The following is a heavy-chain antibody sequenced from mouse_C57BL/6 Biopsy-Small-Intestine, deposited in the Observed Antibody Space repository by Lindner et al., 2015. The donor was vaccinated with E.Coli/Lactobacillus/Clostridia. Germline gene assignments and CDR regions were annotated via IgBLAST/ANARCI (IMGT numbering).Heavy chain of an antibody. CDR1: GYSFTAYY. Sequence: VQLQESGPELVKPGTSVKISCKASGYSFTAYYMHWVKQSPEKSLEWIGEINPSTGDTTYNQKFKAKATLTVDKSSSTAYMQLKSLTSEDSAVYYCARREGYLYWGQGTLVTVSA. D-gene: IGHD2-3*01. V-gene: IGHV1-42*01. CDR2: INPSTGDT. CDR3: ARREGYLY. J-gene: IGHJ3*01.